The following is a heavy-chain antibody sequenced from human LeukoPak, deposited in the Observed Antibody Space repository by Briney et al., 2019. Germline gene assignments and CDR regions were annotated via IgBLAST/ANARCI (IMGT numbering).Heavy chain of an antibody. CDR2: IIPIFGTA. J-gene: IGHJ6*02. V-gene: IGHV1-69*13. CDR3: ARPTSDSYYYYGMDV. Sequence: SVKVSCKASRGTFSSYAISWVRQAPGQGLEWMGGIIPIFGTANYAQKFQGRVTITADESTSTAYMELSSLRSEDTAVYYCARPTSDSYYYYGMDVWGQGTTVTVSS. CDR1: RGTFSSYA.